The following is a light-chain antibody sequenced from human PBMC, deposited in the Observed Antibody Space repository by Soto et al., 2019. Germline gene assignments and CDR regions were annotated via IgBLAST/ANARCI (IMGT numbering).Light chain of an antibody. Sequence: DIQMTQSPSTLSASVGDRVTITCRASQSISSWLAWYQQKPGKAPKILIYGASTLQSGVPSRFTGSGSGTEFTLTISSLQSDDFATYYCQQLNSYPRTVGQGTK. CDR3: QQLNSYPRT. CDR2: GAS. V-gene: IGKV1-5*01. J-gene: IGKJ1*01. CDR1: QSISSW.